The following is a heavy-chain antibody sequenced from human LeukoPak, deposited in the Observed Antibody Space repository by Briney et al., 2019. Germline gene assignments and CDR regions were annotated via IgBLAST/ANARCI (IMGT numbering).Heavy chain of an antibody. CDR1: GFTFSSYG. Sequence: PGGSLRLSCAASGFTFSSYGMHWVRQAPGKGLEWVAVIWYDGSNKYYADSVKGRFTISRDNSKNTLYLQMNSLRAEDTAVYYCAREYYYGSGADYWGQGTLVTVSS. V-gene: IGHV3-33*01. J-gene: IGHJ4*02. D-gene: IGHD3-10*01. CDR2: IWYDGSNK. CDR3: AREYYYGSGADY.